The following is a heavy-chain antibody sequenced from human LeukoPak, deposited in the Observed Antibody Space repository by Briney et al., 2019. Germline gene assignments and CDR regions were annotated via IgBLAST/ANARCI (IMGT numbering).Heavy chain of an antibody. Sequence: SVKVSCKASGGTFSSYAISWVRQAPGQGLEWMGGIIPIFGTANYAQKFQGRVTITADESTSTAYMELSSLRSEDTAVYYCARGGEQQLVPFYYYYYYMYVWDKGTTVTISS. CDR1: GGTFSSYA. CDR3: ARGGEQQLVPFYYYYYYMYV. V-gene: IGHV1-69*01. CDR2: IIPIFGTA. D-gene: IGHD6-13*01. J-gene: IGHJ6*03.